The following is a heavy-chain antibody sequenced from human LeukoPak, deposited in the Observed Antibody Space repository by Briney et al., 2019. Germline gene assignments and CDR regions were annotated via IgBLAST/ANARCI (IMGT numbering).Heavy chain of an antibody. CDR3: ARGLSGIERAFDI. CDR1: GGSISSYY. J-gene: IGHJ3*02. Sequence: PSETLSLTCNVSGGSISSYYWSWIRQPPGKGLEWIGYIYYSGSTNYNPSLKSRVTISVDTSKNQFSLKLSSVTAADTAVYYCARGLSGIERAFDIWGQGTMVTVSS. V-gene: IGHV4-59*01. D-gene: IGHD3-16*02. CDR2: IYYSGST.